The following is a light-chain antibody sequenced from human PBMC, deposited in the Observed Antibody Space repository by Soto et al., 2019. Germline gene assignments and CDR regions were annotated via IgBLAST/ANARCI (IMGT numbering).Light chain of an antibody. CDR2: AAS. V-gene: IGKV1-27*01. CDR3: HKYNSAPFT. J-gene: IGKJ3*01. CDR1: QGISNY. Sequence: DIQMTQSPSSLSASVGDRVTITCRASQGISNYLAWYQQKPGKVPKLLIYAASTLQSGVPSRFIGSRSGTDFTLNITSLQPEDVATYYCHKYNSAPFTFGPGTKVHIK.